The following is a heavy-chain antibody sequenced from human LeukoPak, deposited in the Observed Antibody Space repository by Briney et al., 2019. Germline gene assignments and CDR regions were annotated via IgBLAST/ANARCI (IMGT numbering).Heavy chain of an antibody. J-gene: IGHJ4*02. V-gene: IGHV3-23*01. CDR3: ARDHYYDSSKGWIDY. CDR2: IFPSGGEI. Sequence: GGSLRLSCEASGFTFSTFAMIWVRQPPGKGLEWVSSIFPSGGEIHYADSVRGRFTISRDNSKSTLSLQMNSLRAEDTAIYYCARDHYYDSSKGWIDYWGQGTLVTVSS. D-gene: IGHD3-22*01. CDR1: GFTFSTFA.